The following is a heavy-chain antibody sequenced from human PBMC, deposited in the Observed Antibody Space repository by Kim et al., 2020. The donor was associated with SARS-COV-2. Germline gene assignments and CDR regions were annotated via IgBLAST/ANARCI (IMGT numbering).Heavy chain of an antibody. V-gene: IGHV3-30*18. Sequence: GGSLRLSCAASGFTFSSYGMHWVRQAPGKGLEWVAVISYDGSNKYYADSVKGRFTISRDNSKNTLYLQMNSLRAEDTAVYYCAKDRGQTVVPDYWGQGTLVTVSS. CDR3: AKDRGQTVVPDY. J-gene: IGHJ4*02. D-gene: IGHD3-10*01. CDR1: GFTFSSYG. CDR2: ISYDGSNK.